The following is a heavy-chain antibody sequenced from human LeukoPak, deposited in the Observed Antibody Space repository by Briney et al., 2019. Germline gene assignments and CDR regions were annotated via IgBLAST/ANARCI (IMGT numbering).Heavy chain of an antibody. V-gene: IGHV4-34*01. CDR3: ARLRGEAELRSYYYYMDV. D-gene: IGHD1-14*01. CDR2: INHSGST. Sequence: SETLSLTCAVYGGSFSGYYWSWIRQPPGKGLEWIGEINHSGSTNYNPSLKSRVTISVDTSKNQFSLKLSSVTAADTAVYYCARLRGEAELRSYYYYMDVWGKGTTVTISS. CDR1: GGSFSGYY. J-gene: IGHJ6*03.